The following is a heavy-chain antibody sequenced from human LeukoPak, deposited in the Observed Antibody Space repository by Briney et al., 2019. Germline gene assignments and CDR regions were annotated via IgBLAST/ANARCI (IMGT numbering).Heavy chain of an antibody. V-gene: IGHV1-69*05. J-gene: IGHJ6*03. D-gene: IGHD2-2*01. CDR1: GGTFSSYA. CDR3: ARVVVPAAPQTYYYYMDV. CDR2: IIPIFGTA. Sequence: ASVKVSCKASGGTFSSYAISWVRQAPGQGLEWMGGIIPIFGTANYAQKFQGRVTITTDESTSTAYMELSSLRSEDTAMYYCARVVVPAAPQTYYYYMDVWGKGTTVTVSS.